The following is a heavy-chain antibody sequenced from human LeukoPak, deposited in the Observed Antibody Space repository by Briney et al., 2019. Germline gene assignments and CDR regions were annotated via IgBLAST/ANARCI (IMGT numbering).Heavy chain of an antibody. CDR2: IYTSGST. D-gene: IGHD6-19*01. V-gene: IGHV4-61*02. J-gene: IGHJ3*02. Sequence: PSETLSLTCTVSGGSISSGSYYWSWIRQPAGKGLEWIGRIYTSGSTNYNPSLKSRVTISVDTSKNQFSLKLSSVTAADTAVYYCARAVYSRGWPYAFDIGGKGKMVTVSS. CDR1: GGSISSGSYY. CDR3: ARAVYSRGWPYAFDI.